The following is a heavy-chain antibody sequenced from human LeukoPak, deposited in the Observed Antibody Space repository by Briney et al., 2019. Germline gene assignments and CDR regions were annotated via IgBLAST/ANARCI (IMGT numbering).Heavy chain of an antibody. V-gene: IGHV1-46*01. CDR1: GYTFTSYY. CDR2: INPSGGST. Sequence: ASVKVSCKASGYTFTSYYMHRVRQAPGQGLEWMGIINPSGGSTSYAQKFQGRVTMTRDMSTSTVYMELSSLRSEDTAVYYCARRGERGVAAHPFDYWGQGTLVTVSS. J-gene: IGHJ4*02. D-gene: IGHD6-13*01. CDR3: ARRGERGVAAHPFDY.